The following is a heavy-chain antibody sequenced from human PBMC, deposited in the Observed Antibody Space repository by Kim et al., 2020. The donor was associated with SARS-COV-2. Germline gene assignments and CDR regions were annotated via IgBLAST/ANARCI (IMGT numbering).Heavy chain of an antibody. CDR3: ARVGATRYYYYYYGMDV. J-gene: IGHJ6*02. CDR1: GYTFTGYY. CDR2: INPNSGGT. D-gene: IGHD1-26*01. V-gene: IGHV1-2*06. Sequence: ASVKVSCKASGYTFTGYYMHWVRQAPGQGLEWMGRINPNSGGTNYAQKFQGRVTMTRDTSISTAYMELSRLRSDDTAVYYCARVGATRYYYYYYGMDVWGQGTTVTVSS.